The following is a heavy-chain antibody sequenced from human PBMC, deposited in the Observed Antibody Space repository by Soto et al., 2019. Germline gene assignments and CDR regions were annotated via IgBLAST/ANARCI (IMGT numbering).Heavy chain of an antibody. CDR2: IIPIFGTA. CDR3: ARSGLTPGSGWYYFDY. CDR1: GGTFSSYA. J-gene: IGHJ4*02. D-gene: IGHD6-19*01. Sequence: SVKVSCKASGGTFSSYAISWVRQAPGQGLEWMGGIIPIFGTANYAQKFQGRVTITADESTSTAYMELSSLRSEDTAVYYCARSGLTPGSGWYYFDYWGQGTLVTVSS. V-gene: IGHV1-69*13.